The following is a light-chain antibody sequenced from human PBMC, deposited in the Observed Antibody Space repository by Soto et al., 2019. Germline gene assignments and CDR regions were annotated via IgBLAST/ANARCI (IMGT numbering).Light chain of an antibody. Sequence: DIQVTQSPSSLSASVGDRVTISCRASQSISTYLNWYQHKPGKAPKLLNHAASSLRSGVPSRFSGSGSGTDFTLTISSLQPEDFATYYCQQSYSTPYTFGQGTKLEIK. CDR1: QSISTY. CDR2: AAS. CDR3: QQSYSTPYT. V-gene: IGKV1-39*01. J-gene: IGKJ2*01.